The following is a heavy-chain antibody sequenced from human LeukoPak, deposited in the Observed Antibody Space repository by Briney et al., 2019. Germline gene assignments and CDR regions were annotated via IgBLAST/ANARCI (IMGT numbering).Heavy chain of an antibody. CDR1: GGSISSYY. V-gene: IGHV4-59*01. D-gene: IGHD3-22*01. CDR3: ARQTLMAGYDGSGYYAYFDY. Sequence: MSSETLSLTCTVSGGSISSYYWSWIRQPPGKGLEWIGYIYYSGSTNYNPSLKSRVTISVDTSKNQFSLKLSSVTAADTAVYYCARQTLMAGYDGSGYYAYFDYWGQGTLVTVSS. CDR2: IYYSGST. J-gene: IGHJ4*02.